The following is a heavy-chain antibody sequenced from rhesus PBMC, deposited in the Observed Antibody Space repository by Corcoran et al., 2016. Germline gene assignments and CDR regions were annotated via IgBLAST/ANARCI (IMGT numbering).Heavy chain of an antibody. V-gene: IGHV2S1*01. CDR1: GFSLSTSGMG. Sequence: QVPLKESGPALVKPTQTLTLTCTFSGFSLSTSGMGAGLIRQPPGKAMEWLASMYWDYDKYYSTSLKSRLTISKDTSKNQVVLTMTNMDPVDTATYYCARVSGYEDDYGYYYTHYFDYWGQGVLVTVSS. D-gene: IGHD3S6*01. CDR3: ARVSGYEDDYGYYYTHYFDY. CDR2: MYWDYDK. J-gene: IGHJ4*01.